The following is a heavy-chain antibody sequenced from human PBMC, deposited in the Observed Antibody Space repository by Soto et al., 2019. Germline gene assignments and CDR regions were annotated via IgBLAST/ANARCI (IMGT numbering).Heavy chain of an antibody. CDR3: ATGPIYSSIDN. D-gene: IGHD2-15*01. J-gene: IGHJ4*01. CDR2: ISGSSSSI. CDR1: GLSFSTSF. V-gene: IGHV3-48*02. Sequence: GGSLRLSCAASGLSFSTSFMNWVRQAPGKGLEWISYISGSSSSIYYADSVKGRFTISRDNAMNSLFLQMNSLRDEDSAVYYCATGPIYSSIDNWGHGTQVTVSS.